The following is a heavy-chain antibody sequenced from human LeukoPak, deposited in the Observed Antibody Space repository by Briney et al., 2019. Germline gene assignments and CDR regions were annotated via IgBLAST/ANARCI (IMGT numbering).Heavy chain of an antibody. CDR3: TRSCMDYGGLSAFDI. V-gene: IGHV1-18*01. D-gene: IGHD4-23*01. CDR2: ISAYNGNT. Sequence: ASVKVSCKASGYTFTSYGISWVRQAPGQGLEWMGWISAYNGNTNYAQKLQGRVTMTTDTSTSTAYMELRSLRSDDTAVYYCTRSCMDYGGLSAFDIWGQGTMVTVSS. CDR1: GYTFTSYG. J-gene: IGHJ3*02.